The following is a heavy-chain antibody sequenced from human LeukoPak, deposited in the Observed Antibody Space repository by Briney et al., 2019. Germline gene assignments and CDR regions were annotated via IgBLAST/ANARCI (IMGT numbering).Heavy chain of an antibody. CDR1: GFTFSSYS. J-gene: IGHJ6*02. Sequence: GGSLRLSCAASGFTFSSYSMSWVRQAPGKGLEWVSSISSSSSYIYYADSVKGRFTISRDNAKNSLYLQMNSLRAEDTAVYYCARDWGYYYYYGMDVWGQGTTVTVSS. D-gene: IGHD3-16*01. CDR2: ISSSSSYI. CDR3: ARDWGYYYYYGMDV. V-gene: IGHV3-21*01.